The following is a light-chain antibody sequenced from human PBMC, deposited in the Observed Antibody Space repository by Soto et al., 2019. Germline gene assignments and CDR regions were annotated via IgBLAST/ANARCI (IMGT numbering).Light chain of an antibody. CDR2: DAS. J-gene: IGKJ2*01. CDR1: QSVSSY. V-gene: IGKV3-11*01. CDR3: QQRSNWLRDT. Sequence: EIVLTQSPATLSLSPGERATLSCRASQSVSSYLAWYQQKPGQAPSLLIYDASNRATGIPARFSGSGSGTDFTLTISSLEPEDFAVYYCQQRSNWLRDTFGQGTKLEIK.